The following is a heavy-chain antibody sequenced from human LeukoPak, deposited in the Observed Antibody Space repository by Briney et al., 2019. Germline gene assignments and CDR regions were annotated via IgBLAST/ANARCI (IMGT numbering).Heavy chain of an antibody. Sequence: ASVKVSCTASGYTFTSYGISWVRQAPGQGLEWMGWISAYNGNTNYAQKLQGRVTMTTDTSTSTAYMELRSLRSDDTAVYYCASGVVVPAATGYYYGMDVWGQGTTVTVSS. CDR3: ASGVVVPAATGYYYGMDV. D-gene: IGHD2-2*01. CDR2: ISAYNGNT. V-gene: IGHV1-18*01. CDR1: GYTFTSYG. J-gene: IGHJ6*02.